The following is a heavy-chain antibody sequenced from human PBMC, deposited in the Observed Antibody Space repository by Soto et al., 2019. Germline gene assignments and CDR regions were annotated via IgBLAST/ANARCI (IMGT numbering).Heavy chain of an antibody. CDR3: ARNPRRDPPFDY. Sequence: PSETLSLTCTVSGGSISSYDYYWSWIRQPPGKGLECIGYIYYSGSTYYNPSLKSRVTISVDTSKNQFSLKLSSVTAADTAVYYCARNPRRDPPFDYWGQGTLVTVS. CDR2: IYYSGST. CDR1: GGSISSYDYY. J-gene: IGHJ4*02. V-gene: IGHV4-30-4*01.